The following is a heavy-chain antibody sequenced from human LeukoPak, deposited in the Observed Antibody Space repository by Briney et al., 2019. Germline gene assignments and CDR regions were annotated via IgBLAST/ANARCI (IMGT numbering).Heavy chain of an antibody. V-gene: IGHV3-30*02. Sequence: GGSLRLSCAAAGFTFSSYGMHWVRQAPGKGLECVALIGSDESDKGYADFVEGRFTISRDNSRNTLYLQMNSLRVEDTALYYCAKDLPVLHYWGQGALVTVSS. CDR1: GFTFSSYG. J-gene: IGHJ4*02. CDR2: IGSDESDK. CDR3: AKDLPVLHY.